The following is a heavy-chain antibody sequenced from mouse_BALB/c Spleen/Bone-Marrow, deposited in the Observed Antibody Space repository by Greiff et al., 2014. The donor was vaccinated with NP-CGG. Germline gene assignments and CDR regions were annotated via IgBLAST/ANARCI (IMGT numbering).Heavy chain of an antibody. CDR3: ASYFYYAMDY. CDR1: GYSITSGYY. Sequence: EVQRVESGPGLVKPSQSLSLTCSVTGYSITSGYYWNWIRQFPGNKLEWMGYISYDGSNNYNPSLKNRISITRVTSKNQFFLKLNSVTTEDTATYYCASYFYYAMDYWGQGTSVTVSS. CDR2: ISYDGSN. D-gene: IGHD1-1*01. V-gene: IGHV3-6*02. J-gene: IGHJ4*01.